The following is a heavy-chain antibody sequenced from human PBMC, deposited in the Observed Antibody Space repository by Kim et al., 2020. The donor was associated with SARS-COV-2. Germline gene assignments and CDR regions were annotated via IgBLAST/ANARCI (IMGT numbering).Heavy chain of an antibody. Sequence: GGSLRLSCAASGFTFGDYAMHWVRQAPGKGLEWVSGISWNSGSIGYADSVKGRFTISRDNAKNSLYLQMNSLRAEDTALYYCAKAGYSSSWFDYWGQGTLVTVSS. CDR3: AKAGYSSSWFDY. V-gene: IGHV3-9*01. CDR2: ISWNSGSI. J-gene: IGHJ4*02. CDR1: GFTFGDYA. D-gene: IGHD6-13*01.